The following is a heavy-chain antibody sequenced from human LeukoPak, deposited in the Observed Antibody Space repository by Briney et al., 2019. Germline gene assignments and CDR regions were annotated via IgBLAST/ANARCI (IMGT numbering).Heavy chain of an antibody. CDR3: ARSPPIFGFDP. CDR2: IYYSGST. D-gene: IGHD3-9*01. CDR1: GGSISSSSYY. J-gene: IGHJ5*02. Sequence: SETLSLTCTVSGGSISSSSYYWGWIRQPPGEGLEWIGSIYYSGSTYYNPSLKSRVTISVDTSKNQFSLKLSSVTAADTAVYYCARSPPIFGFDPWGQGTLVTVSS. V-gene: IGHV4-39*01.